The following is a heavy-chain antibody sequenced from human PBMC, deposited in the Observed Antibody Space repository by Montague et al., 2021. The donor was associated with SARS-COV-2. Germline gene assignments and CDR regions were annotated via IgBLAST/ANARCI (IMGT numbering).Heavy chain of an antibody. CDR1: GGSISSSSYY. Sequence: SETLSLTCTVYGGSISSSSYYWGWIRQPPGKGLEWIGSIYYSGSNYYNLSLKSRVTIYVDTSKNQFSLKLRSVTAADTAVYYCATYYDILTGYYIVAFDIWGQGTMVIVSS. CDR2: IYYSGSN. CDR3: ATYYDILTGYYIVAFDI. J-gene: IGHJ3*02. D-gene: IGHD3-9*01. V-gene: IGHV4-39*01.